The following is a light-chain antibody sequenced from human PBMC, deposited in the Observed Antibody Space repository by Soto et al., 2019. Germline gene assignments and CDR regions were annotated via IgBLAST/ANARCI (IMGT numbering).Light chain of an antibody. CDR3: QQYNNWPPRGT. Sequence: EIVMTQSPAPLSVSPGERATLSCRASQSVSSNLAWYQQKPGQAPRLLIYGASTRATGIPARFSGSGSGTEFTLTISSLQSVDFAVYDCQQYNNWPPRGTFGQGTKVEIK. CDR1: QSVSSN. CDR2: GAS. J-gene: IGKJ1*01. V-gene: IGKV3-15*01.